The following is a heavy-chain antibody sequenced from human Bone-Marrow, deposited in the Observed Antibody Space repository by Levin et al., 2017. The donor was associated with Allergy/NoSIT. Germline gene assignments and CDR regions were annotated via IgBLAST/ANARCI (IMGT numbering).Heavy chain of an antibody. CDR1: GYSFTSHD. V-gene: IGHV1-8*02. CDR3: TRGQGWLRPFDF. Sequence: PGESLKISCKSSGYSFTSHDFNWVRQGPGQGLEWMGWMNPKSGNTGYARKFQGRVTMTRNTSMSTAYMELSSLRSDDTAVYYCTRGQGWLRPFDFWGQGTLVNVRS. CDR2: MNPKSGNT. J-gene: IGHJ4*02. D-gene: IGHD6-19*01.